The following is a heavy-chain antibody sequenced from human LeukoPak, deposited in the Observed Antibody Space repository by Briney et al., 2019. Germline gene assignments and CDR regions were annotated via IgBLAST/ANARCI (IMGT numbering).Heavy chain of an antibody. Sequence: GGSLRLSCAASGFTFSNFWMHWVRQAPGKGLVWVSHINSYGSTTNYADSVKGRFTISRDNAKNTLYLQMNSLRAEDTAVYYCAAGDRADLDYWGQGTLVTVSS. CDR2: INSYGSTT. D-gene: IGHD3-16*01. V-gene: IGHV3-74*01. J-gene: IGHJ4*02. CDR1: GFTFSNFW. CDR3: AAGDRADLDY.